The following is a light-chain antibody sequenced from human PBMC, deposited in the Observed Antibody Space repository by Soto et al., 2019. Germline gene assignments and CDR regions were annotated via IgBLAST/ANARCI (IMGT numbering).Light chain of an antibody. CDR1: QDISNY. V-gene: IGKV1-27*01. J-gene: IGKJ1*01. CDR3: QKYNSAPRT. CDR2: AAS. Sequence: DIQMTQSPSSLSASVGDRVTITCRASQDISNYLAWYQQKPGKVPILLIYAASTLQSGVPSRFRGSGSGTDFTLTISSLQPEDVATYYCQKYNSAPRTFGRGTKVEIK.